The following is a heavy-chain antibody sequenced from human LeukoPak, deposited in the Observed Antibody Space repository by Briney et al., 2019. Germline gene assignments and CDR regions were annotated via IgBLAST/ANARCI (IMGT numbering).Heavy chain of an antibody. V-gene: IGHV4-34*01. CDR2: INHSGST. CDR1: GGYFSGYY. CDR3: ARERITMVRGVKDYYYMDV. Sequence: SETLSLTCAVYGGYFSGYYWSWIRQPPGKGLEWIGEINHSGSTNYNPSLKSRVTISVDTSKNQFSLKLSSVTAADTAVYYCARERITMVRGVKDYYYMDVWGKGTTVTVSS. J-gene: IGHJ6*03. D-gene: IGHD3-10*01.